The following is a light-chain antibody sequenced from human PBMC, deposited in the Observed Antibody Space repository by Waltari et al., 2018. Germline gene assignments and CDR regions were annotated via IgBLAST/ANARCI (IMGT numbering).Light chain of an antibody. Sequence: ESVLTQSPGTLSLSPGERATLSCRASQSVSSSYLAWYQQKVGQAPRSLIYGASNRATGIPDRCSGSGSGTVFTLTISRLEPEDCAVYYCQHYGGSPLVTFGPGTKVDI. J-gene: IGKJ3*01. CDR3: QHYGGSPLVT. CDR2: GAS. CDR1: QSVSSSY. V-gene: IGKV3-20*01.